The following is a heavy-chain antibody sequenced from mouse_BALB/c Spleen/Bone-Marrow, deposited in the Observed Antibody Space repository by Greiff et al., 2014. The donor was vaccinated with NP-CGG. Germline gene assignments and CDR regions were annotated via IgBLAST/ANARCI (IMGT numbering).Heavy chain of an antibody. CDR1: GFSLSRYS. CDR3: ASKLPHYGYYERDAMDY. J-gene: IGHJ4*01. CDR2: IWAGGST. D-gene: IGHD2-3*01. Sequence: QVQLQQSGPGLVAPSQSLSITCTVSGFSLSRYSVHWVRQPPGKGLEWLGMIWAGGSTDYNSALKSRLSISKDNSKSQVFLKMNSLQTDDTAMYYCASKLPHYGYYERDAMDYWGQGTSVTVSS. V-gene: IGHV2-6-4*01.